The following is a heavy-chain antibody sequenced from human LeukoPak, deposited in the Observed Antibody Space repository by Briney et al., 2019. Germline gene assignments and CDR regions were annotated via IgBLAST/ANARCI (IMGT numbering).Heavy chain of an antibody. J-gene: IGHJ6*03. CDR1: GVTFSSYA. D-gene: IGHD5-12*01. CDR2: ISGSGGST. V-gene: IGHV3-23*01. CDR3: AKVTRRNSGYDYNVDYYYYMDV. Sequence: GGSLRLSCAASGVTFSSYAMSWVRQAPGKGLEWVSAISGSGGSTYYADSVKGRFTISRDNSKNTLYLQMNSLRAEDTAVYYCAKVTRRNSGYDYNVDYYYYMDVWGKGTTVTISS.